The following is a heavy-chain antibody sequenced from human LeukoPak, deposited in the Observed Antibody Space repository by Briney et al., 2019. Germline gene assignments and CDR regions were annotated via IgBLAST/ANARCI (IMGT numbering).Heavy chain of an antibody. CDR1: GYTFTSYG. CDR2: IIPIFGTA. V-gene: IGHV1-69*13. J-gene: IGHJ5*02. Sequence: SVKVSCKASGYTFTSYGISWVRQAPGQGLEWMGGIIPIFGTANYAQKFQGRVTITADESTSTAYMELSSLRSEDTAVYYCARALRNYDILTGYSNPWFDPWGQGTLVTVSS. CDR3: ARALRNYDILTGYSNPWFDP. D-gene: IGHD3-9*01.